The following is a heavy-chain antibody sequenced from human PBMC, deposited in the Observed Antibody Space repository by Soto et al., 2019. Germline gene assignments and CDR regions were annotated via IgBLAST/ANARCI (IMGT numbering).Heavy chain of an antibody. CDR3: ASPQKGNAFDI. V-gene: IGHV4-4*02. Sequence: SDTLSHTFHFYSRTMRNSNWLSWVRQPPGKGLEWIGEFYHSGSTNYIPSLKSRVTISVDKSKNQFSLKLSSVTAADTAVYYCASPQKGNAFDIWGQGTMVT. CDR2: FYHSGST. D-gene: IGHD6-13*01. CDR1: SRTMRNSNW. J-gene: IGHJ3*02.